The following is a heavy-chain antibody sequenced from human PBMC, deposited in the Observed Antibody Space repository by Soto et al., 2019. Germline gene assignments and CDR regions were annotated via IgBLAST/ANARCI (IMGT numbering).Heavy chain of an antibody. Sequence: QITLKESGPTLVKPTQTLTLTCTFSGFSLSTSGVGVGWIRQPPGKALEWLALIYWDDDKRYSPSLKSRLTITXDTXKXQVVLTMTNKDPVDTATYYCAHRQVRGAISGHYFDYWGQGTLVTVSS. D-gene: IGHD3-10*01. CDR3: AHRQVRGAISGHYFDY. CDR2: IYWDDDK. V-gene: IGHV2-5*02. J-gene: IGHJ4*02. CDR1: GFSLSTSGVG.